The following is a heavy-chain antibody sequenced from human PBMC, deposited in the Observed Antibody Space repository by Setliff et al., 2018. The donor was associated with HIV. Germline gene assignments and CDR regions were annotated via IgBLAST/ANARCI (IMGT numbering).Heavy chain of an antibody. CDR1: GFTFSDYY. CDR2: ISRGGRTK. J-gene: IGHJ2*01. V-gene: IGHV3-11*04. CDR3: ARVPVMATITYWYFDL. Sequence: GGSLRLSCAASGFTFSDYYMSWIRQAPGKGLEWISYISRGGRTKYYAYSVKGRFTISRDNAKNSLYLQMNSLRAEDTTIYYCARVPVMATITYWYFDLWGRGTLVTVS. D-gene: IGHD5-12*01.